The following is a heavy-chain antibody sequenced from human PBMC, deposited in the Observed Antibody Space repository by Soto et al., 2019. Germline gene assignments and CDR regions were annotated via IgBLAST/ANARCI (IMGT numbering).Heavy chain of an antibody. CDR2: INPNGGAT. CDR3: ARESGGATATLDYYYFYMDV. V-gene: IGHV1-2*04. Sequence: QVQLVQSGAEVKKPGASVTVSCRSSGDTFNDYYIHWVRQAPGQGLEWMGWINPNGGATKYAQKFQGWVTMTRDTSIRQPSRLRSDDTAVYYCARESGGATATLDYYYFYMDVWGTGTTVTVSS. J-gene: IGHJ6*03. D-gene: IGHD5-12*01. CDR1: GDTFNDYY.